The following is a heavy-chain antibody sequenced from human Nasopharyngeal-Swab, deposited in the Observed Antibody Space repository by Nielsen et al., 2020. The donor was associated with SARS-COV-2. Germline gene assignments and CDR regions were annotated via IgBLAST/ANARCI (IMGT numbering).Heavy chain of an antibody. CDR3: ARCGGDCLKTPTLYYFDY. Sequence: WIRQPPGKGLEWIGYIYYSGSTNYNHSPKSRVTISADTSKNQFSLKLSSVTATDTAVYYSARCGGDCLKTPTLYYFDYWGQGTLVTVSS. V-gene: IGHV4-59*01. D-gene: IGHD2-21*02. CDR2: IYYSGST. J-gene: IGHJ4*02.